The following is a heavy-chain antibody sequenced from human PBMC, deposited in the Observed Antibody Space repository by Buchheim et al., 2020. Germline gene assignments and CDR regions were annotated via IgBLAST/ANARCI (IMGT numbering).Heavy chain of an antibody. D-gene: IGHD3-22*01. CDR1: GYTFTGYY. V-gene: IGHV1-2*02. CDR3: ARGFAHTVIVVVLPDMQIDY. J-gene: IGHJ4*02. CDR2: INTNSGGP. Sequence: QVQLVQSGDEVKKPGASVKVSCKASGYTFTGYYMHWVRQAPGQGLEWMGWINTNSGGPNYAQKFQGRVTMTRDTSIRTAYMKLSRLRSDDTAVYYCARGFAHTVIVVVLPDMQIDYWGQGTL.